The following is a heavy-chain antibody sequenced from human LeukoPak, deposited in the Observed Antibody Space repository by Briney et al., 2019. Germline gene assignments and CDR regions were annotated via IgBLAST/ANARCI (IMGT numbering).Heavy chain of an antibody. CDR2: IYHSGST. J-gene: IGHJ4*02. CDR3: ARSQLRFLEWSLGYFDY. Sequence: SETLSLTCAVSGGSISSSNWWSWVRQPPGKGLEWIGEIYHSGSTNYNPSLKSRVTISVDKSKNQFSLKLSSVTAAETAVYYCARSQLRFLEWSLGYFDYWGQGTLVTVSS. D-gene: IGHD3-3*01. CDR1: GGSISSSNW. V-gene: IGHV4-4*02.